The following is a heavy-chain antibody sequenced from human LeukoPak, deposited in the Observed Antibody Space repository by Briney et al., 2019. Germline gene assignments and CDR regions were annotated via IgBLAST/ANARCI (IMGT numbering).Heavy chain of an antibody. CDR1: GFPFSGYG. Sequence: GGSLRLSCAASGFPFSGYGMHWVRKAPGKGLEWVAVAYGDGSSQYYADSVKGRFSISKDISKNTLSLQMNSLRAEDTAVYSCATGGNFYYSHWGQGTLVTVSS. CDR3: ATGGNFYYSH. D-gene: IGHD4-11*01. J-gene: IGHJ1*01. V-gene: IGHV3-33*01. CDR2: AYGDGSSQ.